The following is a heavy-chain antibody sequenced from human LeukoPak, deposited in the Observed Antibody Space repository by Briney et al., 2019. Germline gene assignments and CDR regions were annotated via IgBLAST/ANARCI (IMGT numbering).Heavy chain of an antibody. D-gene: IGHD7-27*01. CDR2: IDHSGNT. V-gene: IGHV4-34*01. CDR1: GGSFSGYY. CDR3: AKQGRKSAFDF. J-gene: IGHJ4*02. Sequence: SETLSLTCAVYGGSFSGYYWSWIRQPPGKGLEWIGEIDHSGNTNYNPSLKSRVTVSVDTSKNQFSLKLRSLTAADTAVYYCAKQGRKSAFDFWGQGTLVTVSS.